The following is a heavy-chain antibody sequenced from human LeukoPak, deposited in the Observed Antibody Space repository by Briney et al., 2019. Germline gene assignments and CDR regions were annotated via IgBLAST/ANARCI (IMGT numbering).Heavy chain of an antibody. Sequence: PSETLSLTCAIYGGSFSGYYWSWIRQPPGKGLEWIGEINHSGSTNPNPSLKSRVTISVDTSKNQFSLKLSSVTAADTAVYYCARGVTAAGNGVWQTKGSNWFDPWGQGTLVTVSS. V-gene: IGHV4-34*01. D-gene: IGHD6-13*01. CDR1: GGSFSGYY. CDR2: INHSGST. CDR3: ARGVTAAGNGVWQTKGSNWFDP. J-gene: IGHJ5*02.